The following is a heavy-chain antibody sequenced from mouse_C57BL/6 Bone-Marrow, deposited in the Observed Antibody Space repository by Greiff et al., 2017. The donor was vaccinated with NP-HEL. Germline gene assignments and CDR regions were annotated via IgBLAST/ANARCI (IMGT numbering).Heavy chain of an antibody. V-gene: IGHV1-50*01. Sequence: QVQLQQPGAELVKPGASVKLSCKASGYTFTSYWMQWVKQRPGQGLEWIGEIDPSDSYTNYNQKFKGKATLTVDTSSSTAYMQLSSLTSEDYAVYYCARQAPITTVGYWGQGTTLTVSS. J-gene: IGHJ2*01. D-gene: IGHD1-1*01. CDR1: GYTFTSYW. CDR3: ARQAPITTVGY. CDR2: IDPSDSYT.